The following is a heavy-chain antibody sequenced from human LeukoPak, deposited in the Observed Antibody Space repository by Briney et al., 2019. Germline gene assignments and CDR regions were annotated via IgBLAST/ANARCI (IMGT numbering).Heavy chain of an antibody. J-gene: IGHJ4*02. CDR1: GFTFTSYA. CDR2: ISGSGGGT. D-gene: IGHD3-10*01. CDR3: AKDGTPLLWFGELFDY. V-gene: IGHV3-23*01. Sequence: GGSLRLSCAASGFTFTSYAMSWVRQAPGKGLEWVSTISGSGGGTYYADSVKGRFTISRDNSKNTLYLQMNSLRAEDTAVYYCAKDGTPLLWFGELFDYWGQGTLVTVSS.